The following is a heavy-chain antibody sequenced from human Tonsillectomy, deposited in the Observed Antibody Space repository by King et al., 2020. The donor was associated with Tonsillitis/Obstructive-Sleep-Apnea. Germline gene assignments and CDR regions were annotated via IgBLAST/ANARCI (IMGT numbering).Heavy chain of an antibody. D-gene: IGHD2-15*01. CDR2: ISYDGGNK. J-gene: IGHJ3*02. Sequence: QLVQSGGGVVQPGRSLRLSCAASRFTFSSYAMHWVRQVPGKGLEWVAVISYDGGNKYYADSVKGRFTISRDNSKNTLYLQMNSLSAEDTAVYYCAREDGYCSGGSCYSKAFDIWGQGTMVTVSS. CDR3: AREDGYCSGGSCYSKAFDI. CDR1: RFTFSSYA. V-gene: IGHV3-30*01.